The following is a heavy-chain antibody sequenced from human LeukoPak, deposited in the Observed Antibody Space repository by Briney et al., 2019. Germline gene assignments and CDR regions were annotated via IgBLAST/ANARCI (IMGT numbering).Heavy chain of an antibody. J-gene: IGHJ4*02. CDR2: ISGSGSST. D-gene: IGHD4-17*01. Sequence: GGSLRLSCAASGITFSSYAMSWVRQAPGKGLEWVSTISGSGSSTYYADSVKGRFTISRDNSKNTLYLQMNSLRAEDTAVYYCAIRPDYGDYVLVYWGQGTLVTVSS. CDR1: GITFSSYA. CDR3: AIRPDYGDYVLVY. V-gene: IGHV3-23*01.